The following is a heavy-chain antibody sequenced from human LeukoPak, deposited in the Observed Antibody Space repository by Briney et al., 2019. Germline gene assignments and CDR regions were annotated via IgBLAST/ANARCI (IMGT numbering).Heavy chain of an antibody. CDR1: GFTFSSYS. CDR2: ISSSSNI. V-gene: IGHV3-21*01. CDR3: ATLVGAPGWAFDI. Sequence: GGSLRLSCAASGFTFSSYSMNWVRQAPGKGLEWVSSISSSSNIYYADSVKGRFTISRDNAKNSLYLQMTSLRVEDTAVYYCATLVGAPGWAFDIWGQGTMVTVSS. J-gene: IGHJ3*02. D-gene: IGHD1-26*01.